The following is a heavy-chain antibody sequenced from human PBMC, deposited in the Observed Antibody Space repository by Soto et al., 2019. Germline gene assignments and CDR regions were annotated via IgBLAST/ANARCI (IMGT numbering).Heavy chain of an antibody. Sequence: GGSLRLSCAASGFTFSSFWMSWVRQPAGKGLEWVATIKQDGSERYYADSVKGRFTISRDNSKNTLYLQMNSLRAEDTAVYYCARDQETSPTYDYWGQGTLVTVSS. D-gene: IGHD6-6*01. V-gene: IGHV3-7*01. J-gene: IGHJ4*02. CDR3: ARDQETSPTYDY. CDR2: IKQDGSER. CDR1: GFTFSSFW.